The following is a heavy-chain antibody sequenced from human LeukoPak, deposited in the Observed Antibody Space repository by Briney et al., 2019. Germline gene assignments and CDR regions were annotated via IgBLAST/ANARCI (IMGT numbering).Heavy chain of an antibody. CDR2: IYSGGST. D-gene: IGHD2-15*01. J-gene: IGHJ6*02. CDR3: ARDRWELLSNSYHYCGLDV. CDR1: GFTVSSNY. V-gene: IGHV3-53*01. Sequence: GGSLRLSCAASGFTVSSNYMSWVRQAPGKGLEWVSVIYSGGSTYYADSVKGRFTISRDNSKNTLYLQMNSLRAEDTAVYYCARDRWELLSNSYHYCGLDVWGQGTTVTVSS.